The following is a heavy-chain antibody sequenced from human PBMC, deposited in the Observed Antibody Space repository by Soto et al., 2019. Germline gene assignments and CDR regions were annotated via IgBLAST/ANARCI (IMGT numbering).Heavy chain of an antibody. V-gene: IGHV1-69*08. CDR2: IIPILGIA. CDR3: ARDAVGTFDI. CDR1: GGTFSSYT. J-gene: IGHJ3*02. Sequence: QVQLVQSGAEVKKPGSSVKVSCKASGGTFSSYTITWVRQAPGQGLERMGRIIPILGIANYAQKFQGRVTITADKSTSTAYMELSSLRSEDTAVYYCARDAVGTFDIWGQGTMVTVSS.